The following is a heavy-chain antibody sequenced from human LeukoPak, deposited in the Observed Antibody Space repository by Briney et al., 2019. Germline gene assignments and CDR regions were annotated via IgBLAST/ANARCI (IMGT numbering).Heavy chain of an antibody. CDR1: GCTFTSYD. Sequence: GASVKVSCKASGCTFTSYDINWVRQAPGQGLEWMGWMNPNSGNTGYAQKFQGRVTMTRNTSISTAYMELSSLRSEDTAVYYCASLSRGYCSGGSCYSSVDYWGQGTLVTVSS. CDR2: MNPNSGNT. CDR3: ASLSRGYCSGGSCYSSVDY. D-gene: IGHD2-15*01. V-gene: IGHV1-8*01. J-gene: IGHJ4*02.